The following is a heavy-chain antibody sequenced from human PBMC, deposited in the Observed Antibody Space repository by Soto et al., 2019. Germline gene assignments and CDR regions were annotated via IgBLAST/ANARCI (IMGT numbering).Heavy chain of an antibody. Sequence: GGSLRLSCAASGFTFSSYAMSWVRQAPGKGLEWVSAISGSGGSTYYADSVKGRFTISRDNSKNTLYLQMNSLRAEETAVYYCAKDLWFAAWGSCYFDYWGQGTLVTVSS. D-gene: IGHD2-15*01. CDR2: ISGSGGST. V-gene: IGHV3-23*01. CDR1: GFTFSSYA. CDR3: AKDLWFAAWGSCYFDY. J-gene: IGHJ4*02.